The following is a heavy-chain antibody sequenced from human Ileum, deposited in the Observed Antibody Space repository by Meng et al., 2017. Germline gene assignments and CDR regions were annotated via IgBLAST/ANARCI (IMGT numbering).Heavy chain of an antibody. CDR2: IYYSGST. D-gene: IGHD7-27*01. CDR1: GGSISSSSYY. J-gene: IGHJ4*02. Sequence: QLQLQESGPGLVKPSATLSLTCPVSGGSISSSSYYWGWIPQPPGKGLEWIGSIYYSGSTYYNPSLKSRVTISVDTSKNQFSLKLSSVTAADTAVYYCARDHWGSLDYWGQGILVTVSS. V-gene: IGHV4-39*07. CDR3: ARDHWGSLDY.